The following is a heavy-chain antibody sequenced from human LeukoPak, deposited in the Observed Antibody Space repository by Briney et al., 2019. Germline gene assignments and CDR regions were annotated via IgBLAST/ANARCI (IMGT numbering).Heavy chain of an antibody. V-gene: IGHV3-48*04. J-gene: IGHJ4*02. CDR1: GFPFIEYS. D-gene: IGHD5-18*01. Sequence: PGGSLRLSCTASGFPFIEYSMNWVRQAPGKGLEWISYIGISSGNTKYADSVKGRFTISADNAKNSLYLQMNSPRVEDTAVYYCARDHNYAFDNWGQGTLVSVSS. CDR3: ARDHNYAFDN. CDR2: IGISSGNT.